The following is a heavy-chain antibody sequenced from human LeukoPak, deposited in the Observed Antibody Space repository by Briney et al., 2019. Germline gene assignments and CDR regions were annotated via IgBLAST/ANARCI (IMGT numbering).Heavy chain of an antibody. CDR1: GASISSRSYY. Sequence: KPSETLSLTCTVSGASISSRSYYWGWIRQSPGKGLEWIGNMYYSGSTHYSPSPNSRVTISRQTSKNQVSLKLSSVTAADSAVYYCARLEDSGGYRFDYWGQGALATVSS. CDR2: MYYSGST. V-gene: IGHV4-39*01. CDR3: ARLEDSGGYRFDY. J-gene: IGHJ4*02. D-gene: IGHD3-22*01.